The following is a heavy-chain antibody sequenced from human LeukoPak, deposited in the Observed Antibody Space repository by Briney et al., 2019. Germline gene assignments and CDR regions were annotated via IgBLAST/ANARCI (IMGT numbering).Heavy chain of an antibody. D-gene: IGHD1-26*01. CDR2: ISGSGGST. CDR3: AEDNGTPGGYYYMDV. J-gene: IGHJ6*03. Sequence: GGSLRLSCAASGFTFSSYAMSWVRQAPGKGLEWVSAISGSGGSTYYADSVKGRFTISRDNSKNTLYLQMNSLRAEDTAVYYCAEDNGTPGGYYYMDVWGKGTTVTVSS. CDR1: GFTFSSYA. V-gene: IGHV3-23*01.